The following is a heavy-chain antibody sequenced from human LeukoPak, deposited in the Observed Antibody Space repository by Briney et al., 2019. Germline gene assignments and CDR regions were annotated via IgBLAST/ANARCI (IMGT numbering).Heavy chain of an antibody. V-gene: IGHV4-61*02. CDR2: IYTSGST. D-gene: IGHD2-2*01. Sequence: PSQTLSLTCTVSGGSISSGSYCWSWIRQPAGKGLEWIGRIYTSGSTNYNSSLRSRGPITVDTSKNQFSPKRSSVAAADPGVYYCARFPMPTPDYWGQGTLVTVSS. CDR1: GGSISSGSYC. J-gene: IGHJ4*02. CDR3: ARFPMPTPDY.